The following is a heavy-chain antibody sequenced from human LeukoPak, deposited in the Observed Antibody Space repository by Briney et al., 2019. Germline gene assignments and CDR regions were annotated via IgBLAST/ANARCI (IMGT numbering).Heavy chain of an antibody. CDR1: GFTFSSYG. Sequence: GSLRVSCAASGFTFSSYGMSWVRQAPGKGLEWVSTISGSAYNSYYADSVKGRFTISRDNSANTLYLQMNSLRAEDTALYYCAKHSGSYFIYYVDSWGQGTLVTVSS. J-gene: IGHJ4*02. CDR2: ISGSAYNS. V-gene: IGHV3-23*01. D-gene: IGHD1-26*01. CDR3: AKHSGSYFIYYVDS.